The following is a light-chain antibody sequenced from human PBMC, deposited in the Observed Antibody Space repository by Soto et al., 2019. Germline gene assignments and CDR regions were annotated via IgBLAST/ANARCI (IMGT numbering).Light chain of an antibody. CDR2: EVS. Sequence: ALTQPASVSGSPGQSITISCTGTSSDVGGYNYVSWYQQHPGKAPKLMIFEVSNRPSGVSNRFSGSKSGNTASLTISGLQAEDEADYYCSSYTSSSTRVFGTGTKVTVL. CDR3: SSYTSSSTRV. CDR1: SSDVGGYNY. J-gene: IGLJ1*01. V-gene: IGLV2-14*01.